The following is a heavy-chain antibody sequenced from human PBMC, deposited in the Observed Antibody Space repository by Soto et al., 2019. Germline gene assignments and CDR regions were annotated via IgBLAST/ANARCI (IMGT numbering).Heavy chain of an antibody. J-gene: IGHJ4*02. CDR3: AKDISRGPTKNYDFWSGPDY. CDR2: ISWDGSNR. CDR1: GFTFDEYA. Sequence: LRLSCAASGFTFDEYAMHWVRQPPGKGLEWVSLISWDGSNRYYADSVQGRFTISRDNSKYSLYLEMNSLRPEDTALYYCAKDISRGPTKNYDFWSGPDYWGPGTLVTVSS. V-gene: IGHV3-43D*04. D-gene: IGHD3-3*01.